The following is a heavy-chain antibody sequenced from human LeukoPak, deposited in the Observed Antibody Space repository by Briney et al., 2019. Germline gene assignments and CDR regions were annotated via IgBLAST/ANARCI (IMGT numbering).Heavy chain of an antibody. Sequence: SVKVSCKASGGTFSSYAISWVRQAPGQGLEWMGGIIPIFGTANYAQKFQGRVTITADESTSTAYMELSSLRSEDTAVYYCARDIVVVPAAITYYYYMDVWGKGTTVTVS. J-gene: IGHJ6*03. CDR1: GGTFSSYA. CDR3: ARDIVVVPAAITYYYYMDV. V-gene: IGHV1-69*01. CDR2: IIPIFGTA. D-gene: IGHD2-2*02.